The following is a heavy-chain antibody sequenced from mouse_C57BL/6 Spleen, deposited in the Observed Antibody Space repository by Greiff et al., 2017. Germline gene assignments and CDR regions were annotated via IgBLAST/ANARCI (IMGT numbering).Heavy chain of an antibody. CDR2: IHPNSGST. V-gene: IGHV1-64*01. Sequence: QVQLKQPGAELVKPGASVKLSCKASGYTFTSYWMHWVKQRPGQGLEWIGMIHPNSGSTNYNEKFKSKATLTVDKSSSTAYMQLSSLTSEDSAVYYCARLGRKGFDYWGQGTTLTVAS. CDR1: GYTFTSYW. CDR3: ARLGRKGFDY. J-gene: IGHJ2*01. D-gene: IGHD4-1*01.